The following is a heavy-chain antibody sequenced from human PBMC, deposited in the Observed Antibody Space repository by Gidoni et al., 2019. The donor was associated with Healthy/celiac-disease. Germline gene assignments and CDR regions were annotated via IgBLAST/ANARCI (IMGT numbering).Heavy chain of an antibody. Sequence: EVQLVESGGGLVQPGRSLRLSCAASGFTFDDYAMPWVRQAPGKGLEWVSGISWNSGSIGYADSVKGRFTISRDNAKNSLYLQMNSLRAEDTALYYCAKGSVPAAIGDYYYYYGMDVWGQGTTVTVSS. CDR3: AKGSVPAAIGDYYYYYGMDV. CDR2: ISWNSGSI. CDR1: GFTFDDYA. D-gene: IGHD2-2*02. V-gene: IGHV3-9*01. J-gene: IGHJ6*02.